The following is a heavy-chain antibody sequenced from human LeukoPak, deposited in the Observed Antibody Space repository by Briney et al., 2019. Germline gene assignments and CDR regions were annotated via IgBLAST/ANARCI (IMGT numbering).Heavy chain of an antibody. CDR1: GFTFSSYS. CDR2: ISSSSSYI. CDR3: ASAREVGYYDSSGYYYPD. V-gene: IGHV3-21*01. Sequence: GGSLRLSCAASGFTFSSYSMNWVRQAPGKGLEWVSSISSSSSYIYYADSVKGRFTISRDNAKNSLYLQMNSLRAEDTAVYYCASAREVGYYDSSGYYYPDWGQGTLVTVSS. D-gene: IGHD3-22*01. J-gene: IGHJ4*02.